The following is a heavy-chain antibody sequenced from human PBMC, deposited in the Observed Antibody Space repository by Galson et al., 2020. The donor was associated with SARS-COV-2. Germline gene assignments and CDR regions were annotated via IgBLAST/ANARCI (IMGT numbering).Heavy chain of an antibody. D-gene: IGHD5-18*01. CDR1: GFSLSTSGVS. J-gene: IGHJ4*02. Sequence: SGPTLVKPTKTLTLTCTISGFSLSTSGVSVSWVRQPPGRALEWVALIDWDDDKYYSTSLKTRLTISKDTSKNQVVLTMTNIDPVDTATYYCARSRNGYSHCDYWGQGTRVTVFS. V-gene: IGHV2-70*20. CDR2: IDWDDDK. CDR3: ARSRNGYSHCDY.